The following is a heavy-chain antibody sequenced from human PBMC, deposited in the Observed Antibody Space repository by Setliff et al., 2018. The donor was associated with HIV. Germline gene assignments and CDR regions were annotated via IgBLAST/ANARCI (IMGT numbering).Heavy chain of an antibody. CDR1: RFTSSNYW. CDR3: ARGHYSSSSG. J-gene: IGHJ4*02. Sequence: PGGSLRLSCAASRFTSSNYWMNWVRQAPGKGLEWVANIKEDGSEKNYVDSVKGRFTISRDNAKNSLFLQMNGLRVEDTAVYYCARGHYSSSSGWGQGTLVTVSS. V-gene: IGHV3-7*03. D-gene: IGHD6-6*01. CDR2: IKEDGSEK.